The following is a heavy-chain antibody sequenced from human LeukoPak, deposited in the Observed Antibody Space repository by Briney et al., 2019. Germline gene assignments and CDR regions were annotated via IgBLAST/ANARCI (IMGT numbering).Heavy chain of an antibody. CDR2: IIPIFGTA. Sequence: SVKVSCKASGGTFSSYAISWVRQAPGQGLEWMGGIIPIFGTANYAQKFQGRVTITADESTSTAYMELSSLRSEDTAVYYCARDRLAAAGTLSYWGQGTLVTVSS. CDR3: ARDRLAAAGTLSY. J-gene: IGHJ4*02. V-gene: IGHV1-69*13. CDR1: GGTFSSYA. D-gene: IGHD6-13*01.